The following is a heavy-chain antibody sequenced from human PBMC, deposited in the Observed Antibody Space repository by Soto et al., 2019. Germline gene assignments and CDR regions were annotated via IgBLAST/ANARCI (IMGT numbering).Heavy chain of an antibody. D-gene: IGHD3-10*01. J-gene: IGHJ4*02. Sequence: PVGSLRLSCAVSGFTFSSYEMNWVRQAPGKGLEWISYISTSGTTIYYADSVKGRFTISRDNAKNSLYLQMNSLRVEDTAVYYCARFDGASRGYWGQGTLVTVSS. CDR1: GFTFSSYE. CDR3: ARFDGASRGY. CDR2: ISTSGTTI. V-gene: IGHV3-48*03.